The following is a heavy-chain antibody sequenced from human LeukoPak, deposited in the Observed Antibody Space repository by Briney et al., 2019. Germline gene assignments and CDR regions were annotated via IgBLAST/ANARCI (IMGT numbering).Heavy chain of an antibody. J-gene: IGHJ5*02. D-gene: IGHD6-13*01. CDR2: IYYSGST. Sequence: SETLSLTCTVSGGSISSYYWSWIRQPPGKGLEWIGYIYYSGSTNYNPSPKSRVTISVDTSKNQFSLKLSSVTAADTAVYYCARDRRTSSSSSSGRFDPWGQGTLVTVSS. CDR1: GGSISSYY. V-gene: IGHV4-59*12. CDR3: ARDRRTSSSSSSGRFDP.